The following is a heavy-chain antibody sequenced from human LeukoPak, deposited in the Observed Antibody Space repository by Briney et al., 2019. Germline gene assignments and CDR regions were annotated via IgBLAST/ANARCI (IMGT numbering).Heavy chain of an antibody. J-gene: IGHJ3*02. CDR2: IYYSGST. V-gene: IGHV4-59*12. D-gene: IGHD3-22*01. CDR3: ARDLGSYYDSRNAFDI. CDR1: GGSISSYY. Sequence: SETLSLTCTVSGGSISSYYWSWIRQPPGKGLEWIGYIYYSGSTNYNPSLKSGVTISVDTSKTQFSLKLSSVTAADTAVYYCARDLGSYYDSRNAFDIWGQGTMVTVSS.